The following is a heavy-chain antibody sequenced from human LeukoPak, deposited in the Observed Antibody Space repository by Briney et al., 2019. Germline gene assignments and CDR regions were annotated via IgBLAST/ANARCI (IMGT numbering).Heavy chain of an antibody. CDR2: INTNTGNP. Sequence: ASVKVSCMASNYTFTSYGLSWVRQAPGEGLEWMGWINTNTGNPTYAQGFTGRFVFSLDTSVSTAYLQISSLKAEDTAVYYCARDAGYSYGYLDYWGQGTLVTVSS. CDR1: NYTFTSYG. D-gene: IGHD5-18*01. V-gene: IGHV7-4-1*02. J-gene: IGHJ4*02. CDR3: ARDAGYSYGYLDY.